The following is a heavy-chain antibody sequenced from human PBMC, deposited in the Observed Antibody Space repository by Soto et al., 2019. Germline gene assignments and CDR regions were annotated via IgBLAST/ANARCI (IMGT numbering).Heavy chain of an antibody. D-gene: IGHD6-13*01. CDR3: ARAAMGGSSWPFDY. V-gene: IGHV4-4*02. J-gene: IGHJ4*02. CDR2: IYHSGST. Sequence: SEILSLTCAVSGGSISSSNWWSWVRQPPGKGLEWIGEIYHSGSTNYNPSLKSRVTISVDKSKNQFSLKLSSVTAADTAVYYCARAAMGGSSWPFDYWGQGTLVTVS. CDR1: GGSISSSNW.